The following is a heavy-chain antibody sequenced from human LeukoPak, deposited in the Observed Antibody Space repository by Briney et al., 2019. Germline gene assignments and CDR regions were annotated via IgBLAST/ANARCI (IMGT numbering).Heavy chain of an antibody. Sequence: ASVKVSCKVSGYTLTELSMHWVRQAPGKGLEWMGGFDPEDGETIYAQKFQGRVTMTEDTSTDTAYMELSSLRSEDTAVYYCASAPRGTVIPYELAAGPWGQGTLVTVSS. D-gene: IGHD1-1*01. J-gene: IGHJ5*02. V-gene: IGHV1-24*01. CDR3: ASAPRGTVIPYELAAGP. CDR1: GYTLTELS. CDR2: FDPEDGET.